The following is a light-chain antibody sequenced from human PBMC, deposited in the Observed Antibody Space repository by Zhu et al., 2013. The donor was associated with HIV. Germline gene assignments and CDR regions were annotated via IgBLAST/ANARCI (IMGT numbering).Light chain of an antibody. CDR3: TSYTTSGTLV. Sequence: QSALTQPASVSGSPEQSITISCTGTNSDVGSYDLVSWYQQHPDKAPKLIIYESTKRPSGVSNRFSGSKSGDTASLTISGLQAEDEADYYCTSYTTSGTLVFGTGTMVSVL. J-gene: IGLJ1*01. CDR1: NSDVGSYDL. CDR2: EST. V-gene: IGLV2-14*02.